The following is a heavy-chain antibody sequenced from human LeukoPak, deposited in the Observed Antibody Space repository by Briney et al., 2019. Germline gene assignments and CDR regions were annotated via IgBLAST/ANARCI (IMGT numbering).Heavy chain of an antibody. D-gene: IGHD2-2*01. J-gene: IGHJ4*02. CDR2: IYGDGGST. V-gene: IGHV3-23*01. CDR3: AKRHDCSTTNCFRFEY. Sequence: GGSLRLSCAASGFTFSTYAMSWVRQAPGQGLEWVPSIYGDGGSTYYAESVKGRFTVSRDNSKNTLYLQMDSLRAEDTAVYYCAKRHDCSTTNCFRFEYWGQGTLVTVSS. CDR1: GFTFSTYA.